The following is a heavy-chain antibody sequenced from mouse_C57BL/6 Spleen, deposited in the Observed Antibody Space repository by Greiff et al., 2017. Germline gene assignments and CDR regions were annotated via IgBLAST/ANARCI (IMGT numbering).Heavy chain of an antibody. Sequence: VQLQESDAELVKPGASVKISCKVSGYTFTDHTIHWMKQRPEQGLEWIGYIYPRDGSTKYNEKFKGKATLTADKSSSTAYMQLNSLTSEDSAVDFCARGPYYSNYFDVWGTGTTVTVSS. CDR2: IYPRDGST. V-gene: IGHV1-78*01. CDR3: ARGPYYSNYFDV. D-gene: IGHD2-5*01. CDR1: GYTFTDHT. J-gene: IGHJ1*03.